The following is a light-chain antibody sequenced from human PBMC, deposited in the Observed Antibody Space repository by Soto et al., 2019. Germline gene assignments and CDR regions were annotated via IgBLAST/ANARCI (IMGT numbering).Light chain of an antibody. CDR2: GAS. V-gene: IGKV3-11*01. Sequence: EIVLTQSPATLSLSPGERATLSCRASQSVNDYLAWYQQKPGQAPRLLIYGASNRATGIPVRFSGSGSGTDLTLTISSLEHEDFAVYYCQHRGRWPRTFGQGTKLEIK. CDR1: QSVNDY. J-gene: IGKJ2*01. CDR3: QHRGRWPRT.